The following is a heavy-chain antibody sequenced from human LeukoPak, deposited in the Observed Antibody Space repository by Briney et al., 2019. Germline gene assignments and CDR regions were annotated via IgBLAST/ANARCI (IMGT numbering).Heavy chain of an antibody. Sequence: ASVKVSCKASGYTFTGYYMHWVRQAPGQGLDWMGWINPNNGGTRSAQKFQGRVTMTRDTSISTAYMELTSLTSDDTAVYYCAKDGIAAAGPYYFDYWGQGTLVTASS. CDR3: AKDGIAAAGPYYFDY. CDR1: GYTFTGYY. J-gene: IGHJ4*02. V-gene: IGHV1-2*02. D-gene: IGHD6-13*01. CDR2: INPNNGGT.